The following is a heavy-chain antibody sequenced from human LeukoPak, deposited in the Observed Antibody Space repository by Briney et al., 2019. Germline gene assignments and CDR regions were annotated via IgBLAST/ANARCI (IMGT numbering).Heavy chain of an antibody. Sequence: GGSLRLSCAASGFTVSSNYMSWVRQAPGKGLEWIFVIYSSESTYYADSVKGRLTISRDNSKNTVYLQMNSLRAEDTAVYYCARGEWNYPFDYWGQGTLVTVSS. D-gene: IGHD1-7*01. V-gene: IGHV3-53*01. CDR2: IYSSEST. CDR3: ARGEWNYPFDY. CDR1: GFTVSSNY. J-gene: IGHJ4*02.